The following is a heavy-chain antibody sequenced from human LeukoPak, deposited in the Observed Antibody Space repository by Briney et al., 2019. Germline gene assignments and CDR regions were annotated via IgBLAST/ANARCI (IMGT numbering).Heavy chain of an antibody. CDR3: AKEPRDYYDSSGLD. D-gene: IGHD3-22*01. CDR1: GFIVSGDF. Sequence: GGSLRLSCAASGFIVSGDFMSWVRQAPGKGLEWVSGISGSGDNTYYADSVKGRFTISRDNSKNTLYLQMNSLRAEDTAVYYCAKEPRDYYDSSGLDWGQGTLVTVSS. V-gene: IGHV3-23*01. CDR2: ISGSGDNT. J-gene: IGHJ4*02.